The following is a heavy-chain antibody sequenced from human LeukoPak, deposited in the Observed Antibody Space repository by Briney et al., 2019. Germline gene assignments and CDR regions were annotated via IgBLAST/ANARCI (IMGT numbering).Heavy chain of an antibody. CDR2: IGNSGDRT. J-gene: IGHJ4*02. CDR3: ARDRPYDFWSGYYTNDYFDY. V-gene: IGHV3-23*01. D-gene: IGHD3-3*01. CDR1: GFTFSSYA. Sequence: GGSLRLSCAASGFTFSSYAMSWVRQAPGKGPEWVSGIGNSGDRTFYADSVKGRFTISRDNSKNTLYLQMNSLRAEDTAVYYCARDRPYDFWSGYYTNDYFDYWGQGTLVTVSS.